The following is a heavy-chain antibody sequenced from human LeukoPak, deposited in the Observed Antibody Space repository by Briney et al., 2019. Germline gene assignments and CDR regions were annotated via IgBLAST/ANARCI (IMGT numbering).Heavy chain of an antibody. CDR1: GTSISSNY. D-gene: IGHD6-13*01. V-gene: IGHV4-59*01. CDR2: IYNSGST. J-gene: IGHJ4*02. Sequence: PSETLSLTCTVSGTSISSNYWNWIRQPPGKGLEWIGYIYNSGSTNYNPSLKSRVTISVDTSKNQFSLNLRSVTAADTAVYYCARGRISSWLLDQWGQGTLVTVCS. CDR3: ARGRISSWLLDQ.